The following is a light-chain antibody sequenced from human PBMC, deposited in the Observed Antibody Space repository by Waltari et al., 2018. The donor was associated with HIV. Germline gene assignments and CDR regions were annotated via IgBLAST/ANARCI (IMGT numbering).Light chain of an antibody. J-gene: IGKJ1*01. CDR3: QQSYNTPVT. CDR2: AAS. Sequence: DIQMTQSPSSLSASVGDRVTISCRTSQSVSNFLIWYQQKPGKAPKLLIYAASTLQSGVPSRFSGSDSGTNFTLTISNLQPEDFATYYCQQSYNTPVTFGQGTKVEIK. V-gene: IGKV1-39*01. CDR1: QSVSNF.